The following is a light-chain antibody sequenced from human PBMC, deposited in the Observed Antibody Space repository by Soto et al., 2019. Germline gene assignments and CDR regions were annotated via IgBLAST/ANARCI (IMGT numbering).Light chain of an antibody. CDR2: DVS. J-gene: IGLJ1*01. V-gene: IGLV2-14*01. CDR1: SSDVGGYNY. CDR3: SSYTSSSTLFYV. Sequence: QSALPQPASVSGSPGQSITISCTGTSSDVGGYNYVSWYPQHPGKAPKLMIYDVSNRPSGVSNRFSGSKSGNTASLTISGLQAEDEADYYCSSYTSSSTLFYVFGTGTKVTVL.